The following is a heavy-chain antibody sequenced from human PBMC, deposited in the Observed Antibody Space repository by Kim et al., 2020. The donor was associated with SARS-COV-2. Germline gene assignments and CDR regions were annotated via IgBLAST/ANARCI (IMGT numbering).Heavy chain of an antibody. J-gene: IGHJ4*02. V-gene: IGHV3-23*03. D-gene: IGHD6-6*01. Sequence: GGSLRLSCAASGFTFSSYAMSWVRQAPGKGLEWVSVIYSGGSSTYYADSVKGRFTISRDNSKNTLYLQMNSLRAEDTAVYYCANWPEYSSSSGYYFDYWGQGTLVTVSS. CDR2: IYSGGSST. CDR1: GFTFSSYA. CDR3: ANWPEYSSSSGYYFDY.